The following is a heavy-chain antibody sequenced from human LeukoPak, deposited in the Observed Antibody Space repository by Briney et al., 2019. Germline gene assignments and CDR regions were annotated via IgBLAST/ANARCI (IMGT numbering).Heavy chain of an antibody. V-gene: IGHV3-23*01. D-gene: IGHD6-19*01. J-gene: IGHJ4*02. CDR1: GFTFNIYA. CDR2: ISGSGGST. Sequence: PGGSLRLSCVASGFTFNIYAMSWVRQAPGKGLEWVSAISGSGGSTYYADSVKGRFTISRDNSKNTLYLQMNSLRAEDTAVYYCAKAVAGPVQENFDYWGQGTLVTVSS. CDR3: AKAVAGPVQENFDY.